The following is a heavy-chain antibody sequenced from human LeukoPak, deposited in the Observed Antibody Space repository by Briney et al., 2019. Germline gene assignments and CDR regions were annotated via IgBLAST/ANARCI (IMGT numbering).Heavy chain of an antibody. V-gene: IGHV4-39*01. J-gene: IGHJ4*02. CDR1: GGSISSSNYY. CDR3: ARQTGSGLFILP. D-gene: IGHD3/OR15-3a*01. CDR2: IYYTGRT. Sequence: SETLSLTCTVSGGSISSSNYYWGWIRQPPGKGLEWIGSIYYTGRTYYYPSLKSRVTISVDTSKNQFSLKLTSVTAADTAVYYCARQTGSGLFILPGGQGTLVTVSS.